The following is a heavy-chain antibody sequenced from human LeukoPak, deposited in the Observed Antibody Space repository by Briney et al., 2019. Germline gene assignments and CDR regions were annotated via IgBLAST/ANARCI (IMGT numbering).Heavy chain of an antibody. CDR2: IIPILGIA. CDR3: AMLGQQLDLWFDP. D-gene: IGHD6-13*01. J-gene: IGHJ5*02. V-gene: IGHV1-69*04. Sequence: SVNVSCTPSGGTPSRYAISWVPQAPGQGLEWMGRIIPILGIANYAQKFQGRVTITADKSTSTAYRERRSLRSEDTAENYCAMLGQQLDLWFDPWGQGTLVTVSS. CDR1: GGTPSRYA.